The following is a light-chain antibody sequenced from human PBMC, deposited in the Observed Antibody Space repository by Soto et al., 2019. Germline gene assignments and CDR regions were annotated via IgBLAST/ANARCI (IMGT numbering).Light chain of an antibody. Sequence: QSALTQPASVSGSPGQSIIISCTGTSSDIGGYNYVSWYQQHPGKAPKLMIYEVSNRPSGVSNRFSGSKSGNTASLTISGLQAEDEADYYCSSYTTSSTVLFAGGTKVTVL. CDR2: EVS. J-gene: IGLJ2*01. V-gene: IGLV2-14*01. CDR1: SSDIGGYNY. CDR3: SSYTTSSTVL.